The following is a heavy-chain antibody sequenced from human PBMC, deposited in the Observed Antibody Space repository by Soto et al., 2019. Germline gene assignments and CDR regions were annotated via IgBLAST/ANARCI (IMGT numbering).Heavy chain of an antibody. V-gene: IGHV1-69*06. CDR1: GGTFSTFG. D-gene: IGHD3-16*01. CDR2: FIPMSDTG. J-gene: IGHJ4*02. CDR3: ARANGGQFEGWFDY. Sequence: AAVKVSCKASGGTFSTFGVSWVRQAPGQGLEYMGGFIPMSDTGQYPPKFQGRLTITADKSTGTVYLELASLTSQDTAVYYCARANGGQFEGWFDYWGQGNPVTVSS.